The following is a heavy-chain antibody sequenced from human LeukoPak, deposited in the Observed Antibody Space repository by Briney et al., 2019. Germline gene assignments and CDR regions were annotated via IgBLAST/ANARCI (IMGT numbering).Heavy chain of an antibody. J-gene: IGHJ6*03. D-gene: IGHD1-7*01. CDR1: CGSFSNYY. Sequence: SETLSLTCAVYCGSFSNYYWSWIRQPPGKGLEWIGEINDSGRTNYNPSLMSRVTVSVDTSKKQFSLRLTSVTATDTAVYYCARRWNYGRNYYIDVWGKGATVSVSS. CDR2: INDSGRT. V-gene: IGHV4-34*01. CDR3: ARRWNYGRNYYIDV.